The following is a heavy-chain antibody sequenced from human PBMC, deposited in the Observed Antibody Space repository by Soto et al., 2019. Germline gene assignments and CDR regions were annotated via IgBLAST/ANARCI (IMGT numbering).Heavy chain of an antibody. J-gene: IGHJ6*02. D-gene: IGHD6-13*01. V-gene: IGHV1-69*13. Sequence: ASVKVSCKASGGTFSSYAISWVRQAPGQGLEWMGGIIPIFGTANYAQKFQGRVTITADESTSTAYMELSSLRSEDTAVYYCARSNRGNIAAAGDYYYYGMDVWGQGTTVTVSS. CDR3: ARSNRGNIAAAGDYYYYGMDV. CDR1: GGTFSSYA. CDR2: IIPIFGTA.